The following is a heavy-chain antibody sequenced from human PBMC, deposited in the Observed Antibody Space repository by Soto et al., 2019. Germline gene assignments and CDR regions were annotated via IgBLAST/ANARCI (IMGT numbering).Heavy chain of an antibody. V-gene: IGHV1-18*01. J-gene: IGHJ6*02. CDR1: GYTFTRSG. Sequence: QVQLVQSGAEVKKPGASVKVSCKASGYTFTRSGISWVRQAPGQGLEWMGWINGYNGNTNYAQKFQGRITMTTDTPTITAYMELRSLRSDDTAVYYCARMGDVPYYYYGMDVWGQGTTVIVSS. D-gene: IGHD3-16*01. CDR3: ARMGDVPYYYYGMDV. CDR2: INGYNGNT.